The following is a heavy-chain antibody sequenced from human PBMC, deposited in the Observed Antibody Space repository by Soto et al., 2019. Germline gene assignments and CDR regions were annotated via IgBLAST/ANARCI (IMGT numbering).Heavy chain of an antibody. J-gene: IGHJ5*02. CDR3: ASGSYCSGGSCYGDWFDP. CDR2: ISAYNGNA. D-gene: IGHD2-15*01. Sequence: ASVKVSCKASGYTFTSYGISWVRQAPGQGIEWKGWISAYNGNANYAQKIQGRVTMTTDTSTSTAYMELRSLSSDDTAVYYCASGSYCSGGSCYGDWFDPWGQGTLVTVSS. V-gene: IGHV1-18*01. CDR1: GYTFTSYG.